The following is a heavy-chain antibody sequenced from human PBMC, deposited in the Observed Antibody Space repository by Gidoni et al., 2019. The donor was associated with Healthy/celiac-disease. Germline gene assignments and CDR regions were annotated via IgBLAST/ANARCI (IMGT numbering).Heavy chain of an antibody. D-gene: IGHD6-19*01. J-gene: IGHJ6*02. CDR1: GGFISSYY. CDR2: IYYSGST. V-gene: IGHV4-59*01. Sequence: QVQLQESGPGLVTPSETLSLTCTVSGGFISSYYWNWIRQPPGKGLEWLGYIYYSGSTSYNPSLKSRVTISVATSKNQFSLKLSSVTAADTAVYYCARDPAGVHGDYGMDVWGQGTTVTVSS. CDR3: ARDPAGVHGDYGMDV.